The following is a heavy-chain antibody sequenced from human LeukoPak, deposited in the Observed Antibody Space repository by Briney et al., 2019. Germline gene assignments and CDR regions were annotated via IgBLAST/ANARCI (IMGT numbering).Heavy chain of an antibody. Sequence: GGSLRLSCAASGFTFSSYGMHWVRQAPGKGLEWVAVIWYDGSNKYYADSVKGRFTISRVNSKNTLYLQMNSLRAEDTAVYYCARVKGSSGWYPFDYWGQGTLVTVSS. CDR2: IWYDGSNK. J-gene: IGHJ4*02. CDR1: GFTFSSYG. CDR3: ARVKGSSGWYPFDY. D-gene: IGHD6-19*01. V-gene: IGHV3-33*01.